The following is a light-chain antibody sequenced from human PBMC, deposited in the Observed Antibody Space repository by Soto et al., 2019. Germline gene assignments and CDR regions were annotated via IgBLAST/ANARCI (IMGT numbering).Light chain of an antibody. Sequence: DIQLTQSPSFLSASIGDRVTISCRATQAMSTNLAWYQQKPGKAPKLLIYSASTLQSGVQSRFSGSGSGTWFTLTISSLQPEDFATYYCQQLKSYPFTFGGWNKVESK. V-gene: IGKV1-9*01. CDR1: QAMSTN. CDR2: SAS. CDR3: QQLKSYPFT. J-gene: IGKJ4*01.